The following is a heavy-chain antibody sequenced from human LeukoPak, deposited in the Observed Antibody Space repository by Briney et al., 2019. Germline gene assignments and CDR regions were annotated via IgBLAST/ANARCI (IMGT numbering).Heavy chain of an antibody. V-gene: IGHV4-38-2*02. Sequence: SGTLSLTCAVSGYSISSGYYWGWIRKPPGKGLEWIGNMYHSGSTYYNPSLKSRVTISVDTSKNQFSLKLSSVTAADTAVYYCARDYRYCSSTSCYAFDYWGQGTLVTVSS. CDR2: MYHSGST. D-gene: IGHD2-2*01. J-gene: IGHJ4*02. CDR3: ARDYRYCSSTSCYAFDY. CDR1: GYSISSGYY.